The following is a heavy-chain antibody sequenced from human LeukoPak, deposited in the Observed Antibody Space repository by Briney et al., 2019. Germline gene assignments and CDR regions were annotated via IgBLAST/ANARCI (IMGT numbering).Heavy chain of an antibody. CDR3: ARKGLDYYYYMDV. CDR1: RGTFSSYT. V-gene: IGHV1-69*02. J-gene: IGHJ6*03. CDR2: IIPILGIA. Sequence: SVKVSCKASRGTFSSYTISWVRQAPGQGLEWMGRIIPILGIANYAQKFQGRVTITADKSTSTAYMELSSLRSEDTAVYYCARKGLDYYYYMDVWGKGTTVTVSS.